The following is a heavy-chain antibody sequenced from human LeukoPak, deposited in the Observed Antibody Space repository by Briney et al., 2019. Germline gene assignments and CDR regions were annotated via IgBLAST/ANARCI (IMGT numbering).Heavy chain of an antibody. CDR2: FDPEDGET. J-gene: IGHJ6*02. CDR1: GYTLTELS. CDR3: ARHLRTGYYGMDV. D-gene: IGHD1-1*01. Sequence: GASVKVSCKVSGYTLTELSMHWVRQAPGKGLEWMGGFDPEDGETIYAQKFQGRVTMTRDTSTSTVYMELSSLRSEDTAVYYCARHLRTGYYGMDVWGQGTTVTVSS. V-gene: IGHV1-24*01.